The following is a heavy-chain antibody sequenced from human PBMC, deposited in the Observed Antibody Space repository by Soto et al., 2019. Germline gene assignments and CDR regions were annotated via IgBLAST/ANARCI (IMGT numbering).Heavy chain of an antibody. D-gene: IGHD3-10*01. Sequence: SETLSLTCAVSGGSISSSNWWSWVRQPPGKGLEWIGEIYHSGSTNYNPSLKSRVTISVDKSKNKISLKLSSVTAADTAVYYCARVGGFGATTIDYWGQGTLVTVSS. CDR2: IYHSGST. J-gene: IGHJ4*02. CDR3: ARVGGFGATTIDY. V-gene: IGHV4-4*02. CDR1: GGSISSSNW.